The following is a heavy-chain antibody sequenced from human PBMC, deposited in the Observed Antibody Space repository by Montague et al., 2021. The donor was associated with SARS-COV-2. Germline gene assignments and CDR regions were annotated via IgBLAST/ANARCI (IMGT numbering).Heavy chain of an antibody. CDR2: VNQSGTT. CDR1: GGSFSNYY. V-gene: IGHV4-34*01. D-gene: IGHD3-22*01. CDR3: ARGTKRVFTYDNDSSGYASDY. Sequence: SETLSLTCAISGGSFSNYYWSWIRQPPGKGLEWIGEVNQSGTTIYNPSVKSGVTISVDTSKNQFSLKLSSVTVADTAVYYCARGTKRVFTYDNDSSGYASDYWGQGTLVTVSS. J-gene: IGHJ4*02.